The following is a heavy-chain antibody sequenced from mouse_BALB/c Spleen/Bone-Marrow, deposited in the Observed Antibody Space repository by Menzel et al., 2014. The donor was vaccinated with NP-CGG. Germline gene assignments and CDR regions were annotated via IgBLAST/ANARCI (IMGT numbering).Heavy chain of an antibody. CDR1: GFNIKDTY. J-gene: IGHJ2*01. D-gene: IGHD2-4*01. CDR3: AIYDYGYYFDY. CDR2: IDPANGNT. V-gene: IGHV14-3*02. Sequence: VQLQQSGAELVKPGDSVKLSCTASGFNIKDTYMNWVKQRHEQGLEWIGRIDPANGNTKYDRKFQGKATITADTSSISAYLQLSSLTSEDTSFYYCAIYDYGYYFDYWRQGTTLTVSS.